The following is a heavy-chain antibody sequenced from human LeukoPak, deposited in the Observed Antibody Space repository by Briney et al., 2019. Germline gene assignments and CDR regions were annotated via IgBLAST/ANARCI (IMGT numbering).Heavy chain of an antibody. J-gene: IGHJ4*02. CDR3: VGGYKYGPFDY. V-gene: IGHV3-48*03. Sequence: GGSLRLSCAASGFTFSNHEMNWVRQAPGKGLGWISYTSSSGSTIYYADSVKGRFTISRDNAKNSLYLQMNSLRAEDTAIYYCVGGYKYGPFDYWGQGTLVTVSS. CDR2: TSSSGSTI. CDR1: GFTFSNHE. D-gene: IGHD5-24*01.